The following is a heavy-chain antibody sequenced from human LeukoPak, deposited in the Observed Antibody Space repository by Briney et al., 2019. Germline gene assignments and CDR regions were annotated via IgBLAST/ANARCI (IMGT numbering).Heavy chain of an antibody. Sequence: SETLSLTCIVSDGSISGHCWSWIRQPPGKGPEWIGNICYSGSTNYNPSLESRVIISVDTSKSQFSLKVTSVTAADTAVYYCARGMRQFDYWGQGTLVTVSS. CDR1: DGSISGHC. V-gene: IGHV4-59*11. D-gene: IGHD6-25*01. J-gene: IGHJ4*02. CDR3: ARGMRQFDY. CDR2: ICYSGST.